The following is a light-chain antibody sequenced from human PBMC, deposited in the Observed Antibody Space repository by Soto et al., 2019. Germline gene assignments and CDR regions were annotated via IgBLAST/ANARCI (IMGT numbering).Light chain of an antibody. Sequence: DIQMTQSPTSLSASIGDRVTITCRASQSINTYLNWYQQKPGKAPKLHIYATALWQSGVPSTFSAEGSGTDFTLTISSLQPEDFASYYCQQRGISPLTFGGGTKVEIK. J-gene: IGKJ4*01. CDR3: QQRGISPLT. CDR1: QSINTY. V-gene: IGKV1-39*01. CDR2: ATA.